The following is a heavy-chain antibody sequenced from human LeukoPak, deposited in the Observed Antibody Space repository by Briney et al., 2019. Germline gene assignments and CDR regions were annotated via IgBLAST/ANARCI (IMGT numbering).Heavy chain of an antibody. J-gene: IGHJ4*02. CDR2: IYYSGST. CDR1: GGSISRYY. D-gene: IGHD6-13*01. V-gene: IGHV4-59*08. Sequence: SETLSLTCAVSGGSISRYYWSWIRQPPGKGLEGFGYIYYSGSTKYSPSLKSRVTISVDRSKRQLSLKLSSVTAAATAVYYCARHADGSSWAELDCWGQGTLVTVSS. CDR3: ARHADGSSWAELDC.